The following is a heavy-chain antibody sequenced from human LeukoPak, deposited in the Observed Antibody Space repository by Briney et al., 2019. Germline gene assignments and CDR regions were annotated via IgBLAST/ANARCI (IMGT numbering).Heavy chain of an antibody. V-gene: IGHV3-48*01. CDR1: GFTLSSYS. CDR2: ISRSSNTI. Sequence: PGGSLRLSCAASGFTLSSYSMDWVRQAPGKELEWFSYISRSSNTIYYADSVKGRFTTSRDNAKNSLYLQMNSLRAEDTAVYYCARGITMVRGVSDFDYWGQGTLVTVSS. J-gene: IGHJ4*02. CDR3: ARGITMVRGVSDFDY. D-gene: IGHD3-10*01.